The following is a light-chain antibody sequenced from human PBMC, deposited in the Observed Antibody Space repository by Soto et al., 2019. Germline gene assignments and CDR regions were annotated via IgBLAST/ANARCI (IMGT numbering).Light chain of an antibody. CDR1: SSDVGSYDY. V-gene: IGLV2-23*02. J-gene: IGLJ1*01. Sequence: QSALIQPPSVSGSPGQSAAFSCTGTSSDVGSYDYVSWCQHHPGTAPKPMIYEVSVRPSGVPNRFSGSKSGDTASLTISGLQAEDEADYYCCSYAGSNYVFGTGTKVTVL. CDR2: EVS. CDR3: CSYAGSNYV.